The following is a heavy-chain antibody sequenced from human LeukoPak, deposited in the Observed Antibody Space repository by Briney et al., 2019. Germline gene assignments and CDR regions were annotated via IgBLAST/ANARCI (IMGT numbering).Heavy chain of an antibody. V-gene: IGHV3-30-3*01. CDR3: AGYCGGDCPGQIY. J-gene: IGHJ4*02. CDR2: ISYDGSNK. D-gene: IGHD2-21*02. CDR1: GFTFSSYA. Sequence: QPGGSLRLSCAASGFTFSSYAMHWVRQAPGKGLEWVAVISYDGSNKYYADSVKGRFTISRDNSKNTLYLQMNSLRAEDTAVYYCAGYCGGDCPGQIYWGQGTLVTVSS.